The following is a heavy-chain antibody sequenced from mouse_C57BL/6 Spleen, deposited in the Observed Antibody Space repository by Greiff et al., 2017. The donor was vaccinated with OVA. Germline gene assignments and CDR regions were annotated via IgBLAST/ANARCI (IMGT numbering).Heavy chain of an antibody. D-gene: IGHD4-1*01. CDR3: ARSPNPYYAMDY. CDR2: ISSGSSTI. CDR1: GFTFSDYG. V-gene: IGHV5-17*01. Sequence: EVMLVESGGGLVKPGGSLKLSCAASGFTFSDYGMHWVRQAPEKGLEWVAYISSGSSTIYYADTVKGRFTISRDNAKNTLFLLMTSLRSEDTAMYYCARSPNPYYAMDYWGQGTSVTVSS. J-gene: IGHJ4*01.